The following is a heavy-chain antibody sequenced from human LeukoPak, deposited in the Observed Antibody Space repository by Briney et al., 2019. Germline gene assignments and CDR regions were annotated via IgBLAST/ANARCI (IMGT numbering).Heavy chain of an antibody. CDR1: GGSISSYY. CDR3: AIVYCSGGSCYGREAFDI. Sequence: PSETLSLTCTVSGGSISSYYWSWIRQPPGKGLEWIGYIYYSGSTNYNPSLKSRVTISVDTSKNQFSLKLSSVTAADTAVYYCAIVYCSGGSCYGREAFDIWGQGTMVTVSS. CDR2: IYYSGST. V-gene: IGHV4-59*01. D-gene: IGHD2-15*01. J-gene: IGHJ3*02.